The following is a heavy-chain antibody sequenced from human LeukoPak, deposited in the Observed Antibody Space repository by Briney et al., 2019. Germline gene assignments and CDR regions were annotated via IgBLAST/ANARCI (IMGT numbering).Heavy chain of an antibody. CDR2: IYTSGST. D-gene: IGHD2-15*01. J-gene: IGHJ3*01. CDR1: GGSISSYY. CDR3: ARRNDFVVVVAATGAFDV. Sequence: SETLSLTCTVSGGSISSYYWSWIRQPAGRGLEWIGRIYTSGSTNYNPSLKSRVTISVDKSKNQFSLKLSSVTAADTAVYFCARRNDFVVVVAATGAFDVWGQGTMVTVSS. V-gene: IGHV4-4*07.